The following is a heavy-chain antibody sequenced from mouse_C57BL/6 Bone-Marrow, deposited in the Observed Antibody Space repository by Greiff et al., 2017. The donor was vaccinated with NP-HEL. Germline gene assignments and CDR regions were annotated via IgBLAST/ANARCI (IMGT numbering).Heavy chain of an antibody. Sequence: VQLQQSGAELARPGASVKMSCKASGYTFTSYTMHWVKQRPGQGLEWIGYITPRSGYTTYNQKFKGKATLAADKSSSSAYMQLISLTSDDASVYYCARGYSSYDYWGQGTTLTVSS. J-gene: IGHJ2*01. CDR2: ITPRSGYT. V-gene: IGHV1-4*01. D-gene: IGHD1-1*01. CDR3: ARGYSSYDY. CDR1: GYTFTSYT.